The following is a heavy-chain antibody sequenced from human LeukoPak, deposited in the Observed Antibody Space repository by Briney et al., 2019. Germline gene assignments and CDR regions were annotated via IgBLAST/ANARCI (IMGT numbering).Heavy chain of an antibody. CDR2: INSDGSSA. D-gene: IGHD5-24*01. CDR3: ATDSSRNGYNNFDY. Sequence: PGGSLRLSCAASGFTFSTYWMHWVRQAPGKGLVWVSRINSDGSSATYADFLKGRFTISRDNAKSTLYLQMNSLRAEDTAVYYCATDSSRNGYNNFDYRGQGTLVTVSS. J-gene: IGHJ4*02. CDR1: GFTFSTYW. V-gene: IGHV3-74*01.